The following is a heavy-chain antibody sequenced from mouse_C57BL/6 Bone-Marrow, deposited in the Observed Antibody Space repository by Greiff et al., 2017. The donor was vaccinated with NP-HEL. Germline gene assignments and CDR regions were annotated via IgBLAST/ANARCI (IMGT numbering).Heavy chain of an antibody. CDR2: IYPRSGNT. CDR3: APIDCGNYRFAY. D-gene: IGHD2-1*01. Sequence: VQLQQSGAELARPGASVTLSCKASGYTFTSYGISWVKQRTGQGLEWIGEIYPRSGNTYYNEKFKGKATLTADKSSSTAYMELRSLTSEGSAVYFCAPIDCGNYRFAYWGQGTLVTVSA. J-gene: IGHJ3*01. CDR1: GYTFTSYG. V-gene: IGHV1-81*01.